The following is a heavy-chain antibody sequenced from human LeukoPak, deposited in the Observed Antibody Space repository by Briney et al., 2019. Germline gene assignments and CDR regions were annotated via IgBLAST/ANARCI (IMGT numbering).Heavy chain of an antibody. CDR1: GGSISSGGYY. J-gene: IGHJ4*02. Sequence: PSQTLSLTCTVSGGSISSGGYYWSWIRQPPGKGLEWIGYIYHSGSTYYNPSLKSRVTISVDRSKNQFSLKLSSVTAADTAVYYCARDRDYGSSVHYWGQGTLVTISS. CDR2: IYHSGST. CDR3: ARDRDYGSSVHY. V-gene: IGHV4-30-2*01. D-gene: IGHD3-10*01.